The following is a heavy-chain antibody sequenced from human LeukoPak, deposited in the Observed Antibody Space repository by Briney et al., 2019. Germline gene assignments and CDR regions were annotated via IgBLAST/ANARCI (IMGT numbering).Heavy chain of an antibody. CDR2: IYPGDSDT. CDR3: ASPSGPFTPDAFDI. D-gene: IGHD2-15*01. V-gene: IGHV5-51*01. Sequence: GESLKISCEGSGYTFSNYWIAWVRQMPGKGLEWMGIIYPGDSDTRYSPSLQGQVTISADKSISTAYLQWSSLKASDTAMYYCASPSGPFTPDAFDIWGQGTMVTVSS. J-gene: IGHJ3*02. CDR1: GYTFSNYW.